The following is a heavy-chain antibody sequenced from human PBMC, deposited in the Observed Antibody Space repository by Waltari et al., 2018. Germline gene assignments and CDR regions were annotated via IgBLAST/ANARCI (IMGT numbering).Heavy chain of an antibody. J-gene: IGHJ5*02. CDR3: ARHEWFGELTNNWFDP. CDR2: SHYSGGT. CDR1: GGSISSISSY. D-gene: IGHD3-10*01. Sequence: QLQLQESGPGLVKPSETLSLTCTVSGGSISSISSYWGWIRQPPGQGRGWIGTSHYSGGTTYTPSLKGGVTISGETSKSQFSLMLSSVTAADTAVYYCARHEWFGELTNNWFDPWGRGTLVTVSS. V-gene: IGHV4-39*01.